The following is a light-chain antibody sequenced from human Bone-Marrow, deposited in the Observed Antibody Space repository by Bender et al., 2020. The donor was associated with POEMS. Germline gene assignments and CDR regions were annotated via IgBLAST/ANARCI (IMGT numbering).Light chain of an antibody. V-gene: IGLV3-21*02. Sequence: VLTQPPSVSGTPGQTARVTCGGHNIGSESEHWYQQKPGQAPVLVVYDNSDRPSGLPERFSGSNSGNTATLTISRVEAGDEADYYCQTWDSSTAGVVFGGGTKLTVL. CDR2: DNS. CDR3: QTWDSSTAGVV. J-gene: IGLJ2*01. CDR1: NIGSES.